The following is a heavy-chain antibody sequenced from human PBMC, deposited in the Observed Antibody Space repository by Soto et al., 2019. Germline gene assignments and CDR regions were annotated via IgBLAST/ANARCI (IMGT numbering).Heavy chain of an antibody. Sequence: SVKVSCEACGGTFSSYTISWVRQAPGQGLEWMGRIIPILGIANYAQKFQGRVTITADKSTSTAYMELSSLRSEDTAVYYCARERTVAGNDYWGQGTLVTVSS. CDR2: IIPILGIA. V-gene: IGHV1-69*04. CDR3: ARERTVAGNDY. D-gene: IGHD6-19*01. CDR1: GGTFSSYT. J-gene: IGHJ4*02.